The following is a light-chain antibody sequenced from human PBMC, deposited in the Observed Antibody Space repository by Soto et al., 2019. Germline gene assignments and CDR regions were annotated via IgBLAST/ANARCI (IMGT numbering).Light chain of an antibody. J-gene: IGLJ3*02. Sequence: QSVLTQPPSASGTPGQRVTISCSGSRSNIGSNAVSWYQQLPGTAPKLLIYNDNQRPSGVPDRFSASKSGTSASLASSGLQAEDEAEDYGAAWDDSLNARGVFGGGTKLTVL. CDR2: NDN. V-gene: IGLV1-44*01. CDR3: AAWDDSLNARGV. CDR1: RSNIGSNA.